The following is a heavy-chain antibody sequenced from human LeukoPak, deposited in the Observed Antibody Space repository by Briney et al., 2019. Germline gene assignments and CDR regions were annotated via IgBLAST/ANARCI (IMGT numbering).Heavy chain of an antibody. CDR3: AKDKGPALDY. CDR1: GFTFSTYA. V-gene: IGHV3-23*01. J-gene: IGHJ4*02. CDR2: IRGSGGST. Sequence: QPGGSLRLSCAASGFTFSTYAMTWVRQAPGKGLEWVSRIRGSGGSTYYADSVKGRFTFSRDNSKNTLYLQMNSLRAEDTAVYYCAKDKGPALDYWGQGTLVTVSS.